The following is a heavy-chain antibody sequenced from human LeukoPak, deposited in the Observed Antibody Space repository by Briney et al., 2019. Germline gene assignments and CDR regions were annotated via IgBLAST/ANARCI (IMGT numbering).Heavy chain of an antibody. CDR3: TRDGFGTVATGRYFDY. CDR2: IRSKAFGGTP. V-gene: IGHV3-49*04. J-gene: IGHJ4*02. Sequence: GGSLRLSCTASGFTFGEYAMSWVRQAPGKGLEWVGFIRSKAFGGTPEYAAPVKGRFTISSDDSKSIAYLQMNSLKTEDTAVYYCTRDGFGTVATGRYFDYWGQGTLVTVSS. D-gene: IGHD1-26*01. CDR1: GFTFGEYA.